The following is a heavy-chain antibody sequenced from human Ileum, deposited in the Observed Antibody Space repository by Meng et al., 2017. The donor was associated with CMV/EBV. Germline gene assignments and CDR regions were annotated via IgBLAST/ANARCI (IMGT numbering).Heavy chain of an antibody. CDR3: ARDWRTGYTHSMDV. V-gene: IGHV3-48*04. D-gene: IGHD5-24*01. CDR1: GFTLSEYT. Sequence: GESLKISCAASGFTLSEYTMNWVRQAPGKGLECVSHISSSGNNIYYADSVKGRFTISRDNAKDSLFLQMDSLRAEDTAMYFCARDWRTGYTHSMDVWGQGTTVTVSS. CDR2: ISSSGNNI. J-gene: IGHJ6*02.